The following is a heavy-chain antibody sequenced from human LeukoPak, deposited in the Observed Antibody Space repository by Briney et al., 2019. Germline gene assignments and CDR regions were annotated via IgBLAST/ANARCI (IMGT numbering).Heavy chain of an antibody. CDR1: GGSISSYY. Sequence: PSETLSLTCTVSGGSISSYYWSWIRQPPGKGLEWIGYIYYSGSTNYNPSLKSRVTISVDTSKNQFSLKLSSVTAADTAVYYCARELSSGYYYSGYFDLWGRGTLVTFSS. J-gene: IGHJ2*01. D-gene: IGHD3-22*01. CDR2: IYYSGST. V-gene: IGHV4-59*01. CDR3: ARELSSGYYYSGYFDL.